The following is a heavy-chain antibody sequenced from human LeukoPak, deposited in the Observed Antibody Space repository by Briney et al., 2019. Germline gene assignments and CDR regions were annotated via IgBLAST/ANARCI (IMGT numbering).Heavy chain of an antibody. CDR2: IYHSGST. Sequence: SGTLSLTCAVSGGSISSSNWWSWVRQPPGKGLEWIGEIYHSGSTNYNPSLKSRVTISVDKSKNQFSLKLSSVTAADTAVYYCARNIVVVPAANNYYYYMDVWGKGTTVTVSS. J-gene: IGHJ6*03. CDR3: ARNIVVVPAANNYYYYMDV. V-gene: IGHV4-4*02. D-gene: IGHD2-2*01. CDR1: GGSISSSNW.